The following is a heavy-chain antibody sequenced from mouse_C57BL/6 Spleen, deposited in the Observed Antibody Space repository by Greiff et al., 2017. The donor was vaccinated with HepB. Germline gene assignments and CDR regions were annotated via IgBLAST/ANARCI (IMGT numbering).Heavy chain of an antibody. CDR2: INPYNGDT. Sequence: EVKLQESGPELVKPGDSVKISCKASGYSFTGYFMNWVMQSHGKGLEWIGRINPYNGDTFYNQKFKGKATLTVDKSSSTAHMELRSLTSEDSAVYYCARIDGYGAYWGQGTLVTVSA. V-gene: IGHV1-20*01. J-gene: IGHJ3*01. CDR1: GYSFTGYF. D-gene: IGHD2-3*01. CDR3: ARIDGYGAY.